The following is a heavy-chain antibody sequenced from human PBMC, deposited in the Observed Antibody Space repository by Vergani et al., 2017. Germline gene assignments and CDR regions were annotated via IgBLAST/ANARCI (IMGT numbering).Heavy chain of an antibody. J-gene: IGHJ3*02. V-gene: IGHV1-69*08. Sequence: QVQLVQSGAEVKKPGSSVKVSCKASGGTFSSYTISWVRQAPGQGLEWMGRMIPILGIAHYAQKFQGRVTITADTSTRTGYMELSSLRSEDTAVYYCARDESGTDAFDIWGQGTMVTVSS. CDR2: MIPILGIA. D-gene: IGHD1-1*01. CDR3: ARDESGTDAFDI. CDR1: GGTFSSYT.